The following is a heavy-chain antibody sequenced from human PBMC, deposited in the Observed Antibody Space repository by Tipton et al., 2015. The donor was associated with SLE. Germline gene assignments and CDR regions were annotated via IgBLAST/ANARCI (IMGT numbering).Heavy chain of an antibody. CDR2: SRDKSHSYTT. J-gene: IGHJ4*02. V-gene: IGHV3-72*01. Sequence: SLRLSCAASGFTFSDHYIDWVRQAPGKGLEWVGRSRDKSHSYTTEYAASVKGRFTISRDNSENSLYLQMNSLRPEDTAVYYCAREAGSGWYPFDYWGQGTLVTVSS. D-gene: IGHD6-19*01. CDR1: GFTFSDHY. CDR3: AREAGSGWYPFDY.